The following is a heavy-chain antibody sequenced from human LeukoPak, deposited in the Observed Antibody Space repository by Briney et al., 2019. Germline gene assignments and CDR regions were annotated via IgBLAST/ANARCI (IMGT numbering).Heavy chain of an antibody. Sequence: SETLSLTCTVSGGSISSYYWSWIRQPPGKGPEWIGYIYYSGSTNYNPSLKSRVTISVDTSKNQFSLKLSSVTAADTAVYYCAGGSYYIRAFDIWGQGTMVTVSS. V-gene: IGHV4-59*08. D-gene: IGHD1-26*01. CDR3: AGGSYYIRAFDI. J-gene: IGHJ3*02. CDR1: GGSISSYY. CDR2: IYYSGST.